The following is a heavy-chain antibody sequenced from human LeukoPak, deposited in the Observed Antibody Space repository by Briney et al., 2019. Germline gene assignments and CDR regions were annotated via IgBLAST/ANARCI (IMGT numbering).Heavy chain of an antibody. CDR3: ARHDSFIPY. CDR1: GFTFDYYA. D-gene: IGHD5-18*01. J-gene: IGHJ4*02. CDR2: ISDSGGST. V-gene: IGHV3-23*01. Sequence: GGSLRLSCAAPGFTFDYYAMSWVRQAPGKGLEWVSGISDSGGSTYYTDSVKGRFTISRDNSKNTVYLQMNNLRAEDTAVYFCARHDSFIPYWGQGSLVTVSS.